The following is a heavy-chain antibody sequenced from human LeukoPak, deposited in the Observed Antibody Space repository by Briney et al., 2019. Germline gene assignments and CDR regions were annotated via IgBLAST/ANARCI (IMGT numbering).Heavy chain of an antibody. J-gene: IGHJ4*02. D-gene: IGHD3-22*01. CDR3: ARGGVSYYYDSSGYPIDY. CDR1: GYTFTSYA. Sequence: ASVKVSCKASGYTFTSYAMNWVRQATGQGLEWMGWMNPNSGNTGYAQKFQGRVTMTRNTSITTAYMELSSLRSEDTAVYYCARGGVSYYYDSSGYPIDYWGQGTLVTVSS. V-gene: IGHV1-8*02. CDR2: MNPNSGNT.